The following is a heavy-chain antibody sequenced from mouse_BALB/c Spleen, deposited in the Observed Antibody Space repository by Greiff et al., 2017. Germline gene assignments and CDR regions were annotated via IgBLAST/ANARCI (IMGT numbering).Heavy chain of an antibody. Sequence: QVQLQQPGSVLVRPGASLKLSCKASGYTFTSSWMHWAQQTPGQGLEWIGEIQPNSGNNNNDEKFKGKATLTVDTASSTAYVDLSSLTSEDSAVYYCTRRGDCVDYYAMDYWGQGTSVTVSS. J-gene: IGHJ4*01. CDR2: IQPNSGNN. D-gene: IGHD2-13*01. CDR3: TRRGDCVDYYAMDY. CDR1: GYTFTSSW. V-gene: IGHV1S130*01.